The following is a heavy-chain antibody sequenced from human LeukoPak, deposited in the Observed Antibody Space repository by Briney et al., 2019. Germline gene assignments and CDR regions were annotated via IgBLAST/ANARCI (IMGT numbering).Heavy chain of an antibody. J-gene: IGHJ6*03. CDR1: GGSFSGYY. D-gene: IGHD5-18*01. V-gene: IGHV4-34*01. CDR3: ARGLAGRGYSYVINDYYYTDV. Sequence: SETLSLTCAAYGGSFSGYYWSWIRQPPGKGLEWIGEINHSGSTNYNPSLKSRVTISVDTSKNQFSLKLSSVTAADTAVYYCARGLAGRGYSYVINDYYYTDVWGKGTTVTVSS. CDR2: INHSGST.